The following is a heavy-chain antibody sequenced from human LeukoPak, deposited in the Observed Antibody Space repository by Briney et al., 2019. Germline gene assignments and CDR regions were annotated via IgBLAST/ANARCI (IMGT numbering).Heavy chain of an antibody. CDR1: GFTFSSYA. CDR3: ARGQGIAVFDY. J-gene: IGHJ4*02. V-gene: IGHV3-30-3*01. CDR2: ISYDGSNK. Sequence: GGSLRLSCAASGFTFSSYAMHWVRQAPGKGLEWVAVISYDGSNKYYADSVKGRFTISRDNSKNTLYLQMNSLRAEDTAVYYCARGQGIAVFDYWGQGTLVTVSS. D-gene: IGHD6-19*01.